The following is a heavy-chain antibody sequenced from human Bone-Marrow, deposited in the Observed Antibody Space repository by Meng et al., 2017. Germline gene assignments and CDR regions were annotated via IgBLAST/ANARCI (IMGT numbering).Heavy chain of an antibody. CDR3: SKDHSLDYGDEEHDAFDI. J-gene: IGHJ3*02. Sequence: GESLKISWVASGLSFNDAWMSWVRPAPGKGLEWVGRIKRNSDGGTIDYAAPVKGRFTISRDDSKNTLYLQMNSLRAEDTAVYYCSKDHSLDYGDEEHDAFDIWGQGTMVTVSS. CDR1: GLSFNDAW. V-gene: IGHV3-15*01. D-gene: IGHD4-17*01. CDR2: IKRNSDGGTI.